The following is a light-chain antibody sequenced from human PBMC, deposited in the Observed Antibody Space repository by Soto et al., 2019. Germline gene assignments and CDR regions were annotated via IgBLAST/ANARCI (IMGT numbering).Light chain of an antibody. CDR1: QSVSRY. CDR3: QQRINRPPYPFI. J-gene: IGKJ3*01. CDR2: DSS. Sequence: ELVLTQSPATLSLYPGERATLSCRASQSVSRYLAWYQQKPGQAPRLLIYDSSTRASGIPARFSGSGSGTDFTLTISSLEPEDFAIYYRQQRINRPPYPFIFGPWTKVDIK. V-gene: IGKV3-11*01.